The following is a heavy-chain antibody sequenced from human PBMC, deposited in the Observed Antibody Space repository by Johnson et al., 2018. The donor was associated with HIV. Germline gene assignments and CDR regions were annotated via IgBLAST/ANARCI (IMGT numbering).Heavy chain of an antibody. D-gene: IGHD3-22*01. CDR2: ISYSGSST. Sequence: VQLVESGGELIRPGASLKLSCTASGYSFDSHAMNWVRQGPGKGLEWVAAISYSGSSTYYADSVKGRFTISRDNSKNTLFLQMNSLRAEDTAVYYCVRRFYDSSAFDIWGQGTMVTVSS. CDR3: VRRFYDSSAFDI. V-gene: IGHV3-23*04. J-gene: IGHJ3*02. CDR1: GYSFDSHA.